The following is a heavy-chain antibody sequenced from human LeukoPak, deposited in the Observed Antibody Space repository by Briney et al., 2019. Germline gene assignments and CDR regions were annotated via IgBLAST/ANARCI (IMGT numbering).Heavy chain of an antibody. CDR1: GGSISSLY. CDR2: INHSGST. J-gene: IGHJ4*02. Sequence: SETLSLTCAVSGGSISSLYWNWIRQPPGKGLEWIGEINHSGSTNYNPSLKSRVTISVDTSKNQFSLKLSSVTAADTAVYYCASIHYYDSSGYQPPYWGQGTLVTVSS. D-gene: IGHD3-22*01. CDR3: ASIHYYDSSGYQPPY. V-gene: IGHV4-34*01.